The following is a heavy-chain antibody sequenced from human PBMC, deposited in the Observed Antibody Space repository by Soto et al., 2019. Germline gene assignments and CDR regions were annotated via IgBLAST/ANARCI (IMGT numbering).Heavy chain of an antibody. V-gene: IGHV3-9*01. Sequence: PGGSLRLSCAASGFTFDDYAMHWVRQAPGKGLEWVSGISWNSGSIGYADSVKGRFTISRDNAKNSLYLQMNSLRAEDTALYYCAKGAVWGSYRFLTHFDYWGQGTLVTVSS. CDR3: AKGAVWGSYRFLTHFDY. CDR1: GFTFDDYA. D-gene: IGHD3-16*02. J-gene: IGHJ4*02. CDR2: ISWNSGSI.